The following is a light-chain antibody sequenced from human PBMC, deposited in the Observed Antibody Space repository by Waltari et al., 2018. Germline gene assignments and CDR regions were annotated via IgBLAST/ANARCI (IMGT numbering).Light chain of an antibody. Sequence: DIVMTQSPLSLPVTPGEPASISCRSSQSLLHNNGYNYLDWYLQQPGQSPQLLIYLGSNRASGVPDRFSGSGSGTDFTLKISRVEAEDVGVYYCMQALQTPLTFGGGTKVEIK. CDR1: QSLLHNNGYNY. J-gene: IGKJ4*01. V-gene: IGKV2-28*01. CDR3: MQALQTPLT. CDR2: LGS.